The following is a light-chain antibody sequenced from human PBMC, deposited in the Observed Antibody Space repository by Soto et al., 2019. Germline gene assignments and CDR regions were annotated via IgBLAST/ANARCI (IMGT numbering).Light chain of an antibody. CDR3: QQYCVSPIT. V-gene: IGKV4-1*01. CDR1: QSVFYSSNNKNN. J-gene: IGKJ5*01. Sequence: DVVMTQSPDSLAASLGERATINCKSSQSVFYSSNNKNNLAWYQQKPGQPPKLLIYWASTRESGVPDRFSGSGSGTDFTLTISSLQAEDVAVYYCQQYCVSPITFGQGTRLEIK. CDR2: WAS.